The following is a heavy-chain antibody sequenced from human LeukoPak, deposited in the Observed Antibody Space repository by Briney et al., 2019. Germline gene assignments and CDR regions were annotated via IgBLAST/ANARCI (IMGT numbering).Heavy chain of an antibody. CDR3: ARAGLAPGY. D-gene: IGHD2-21*01. CDR2: NRSNGGST. V-gene: IGHV3-64*01. CDR1: GFTFSIYA. J-gene: IGHJ4*02. Sequence: GGSLRLSCAASGFTFSIYAMHWVRQAPGEGLENVSANRSNGGSTYYANSVKGRFTIYRDNSKNTLYLQMGGLRAEYMAVYYCARAGLAPGYWGQGTLVSVSS.